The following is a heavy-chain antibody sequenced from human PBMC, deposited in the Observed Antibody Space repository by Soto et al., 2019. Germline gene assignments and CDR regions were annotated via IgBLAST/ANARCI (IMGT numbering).Heavy chain of an antibody. CDR2: ISHTGST. V-gene: IGHV4-30-2*01. Sequence: SETLSLTCAVSGGSITSGNSYSWSWIRQPPGKGLEWIGSISHTGSTSYNPSLKSRVTMSVDKSKNQFSLRLTSVTAADTAIYYCTRRYNWNDNYFDPWGPGALVTVSS. CDR1: GGSITSGNSYS. D-gene: IGHD1-20*01. CDR3: TRRYNWNDNYFDP. J-gene: IGHJ5*02.